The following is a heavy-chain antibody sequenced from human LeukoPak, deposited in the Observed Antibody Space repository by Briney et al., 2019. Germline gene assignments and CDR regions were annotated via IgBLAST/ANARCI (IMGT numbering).Heavy chain of an antibody. D-gene: IGHD3-10*01. J-gene: IGHJ5*02. V-gene: IGHV3-30*03. CDR1: GFTFSNYV. Sequence: GRSLRLSCAASGFTFSNYVMHWVRQAPGKGLEWVAVISYHGNNKYYADSVKGRFTISRDNSKNTLYLQMNSLRAEDTAVYYCARDPFQYYYGSGFYNWFDPWGQGTLVTVSS. CDR2: ISYHGNNK. CDR3: ARDPFQYYYGSGFYNWFDP.